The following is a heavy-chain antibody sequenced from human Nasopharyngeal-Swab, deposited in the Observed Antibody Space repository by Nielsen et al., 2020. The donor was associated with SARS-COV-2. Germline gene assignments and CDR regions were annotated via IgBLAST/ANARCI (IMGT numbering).Heavy chain of an antibody. D-gene: IGHD3-10*01. CDR2: ISSYNGDT. J-gene: IGHJ4*02. CDR1: DYTFTSYG. Sequence: ASVKVSCKASDYTFTSYGISWVRQAPGQGLEWMGWISSYNGDTHYAHSLQGRITMTTDTSTSTAYLELRSLRSDDTAMYHCATAYGSVSSPEYWGQGTLVTVSS. V-gene: IGHV1-18*01. CDR3: ATAYGSVSSPEY.